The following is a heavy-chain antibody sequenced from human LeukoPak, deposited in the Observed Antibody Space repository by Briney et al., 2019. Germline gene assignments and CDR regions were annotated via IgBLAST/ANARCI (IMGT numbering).Heavy chain of an antibody. J-gene: IGHJ4*02. CDR1: GFTFSSYA. Sequence: PGGSLRLSCAASGFTFSSYAMSWVRQAPGKGLEWVSGISGSGGSTYYADSVKGRFTVSRDNSKNTLYLQMNSLRAEDTAVYYCAKAREYCSGTSCAPNYWGQGTLVTVSS. CDR3: AKAREYCSGTSCAPNY. V-gene: IGHV3-23*01. D-gene: IGHD2-2*01. CDR2: ISGSGGST.